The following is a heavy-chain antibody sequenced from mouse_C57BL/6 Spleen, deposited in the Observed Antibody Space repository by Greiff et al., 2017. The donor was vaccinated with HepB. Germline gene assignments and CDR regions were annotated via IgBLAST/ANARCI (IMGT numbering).Heavy chain of an antibody. Sequence: EVQRVESGGGLVKPGGSLKLSCAASGFTFSSYAMSWVRQTPEKRLEWVATISDGGSYTYYPDNVKGRFTISRDNAKNNLYLQMSHLKSEDTAMYYCARDDRGRAWFAYWGQGTLVTVSA. D-gene: IGHD3-3*01. CDR1: GFTFSSYA. CDR2: ISDGGSYT. J-gene: IGHJ3*01. CDR3: ARDDRGRAWFAY. V-gene: IGHV5-4*01.